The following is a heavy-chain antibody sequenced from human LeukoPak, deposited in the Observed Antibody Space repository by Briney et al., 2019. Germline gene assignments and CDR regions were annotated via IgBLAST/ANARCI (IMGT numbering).Heavy chain of an antibody. CDR3: AKPAGSHYYDSSGYYFDY. CDR2: SSNGGSTI. Sequence: PGGSLRLSCAASGFTFSDFYMTWIRQAPGKGLEWVSYSSNGGSTIYYADSVKGRFTISRDNAKNTLYLQMNSLRADDTAVYYCAKPAGSHYYDSSGYYFDYWGQGTLVTVSS. J-gene: IGHJ4*02. V-gene: IGHV3-11*01. D-gene: IGHD3-22*01. CDR1: GFTFSDFY.